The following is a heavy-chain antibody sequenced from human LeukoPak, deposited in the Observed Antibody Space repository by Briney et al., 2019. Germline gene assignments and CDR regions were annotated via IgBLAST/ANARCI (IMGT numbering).Heavy chain of an antibody. Sequence: ASVKVSCKASGYTFTSYYMHWVRQAPGQGLEWMGIINPSGGSTGYAQKFQGRVTMTRDTSTSTVYMELSSLRSEDTAVYYCARDIGRWLQFHYFDYWGQGTLVTVSS. J-gene: IGHJ4*02. D-gene: IGHD5-24*01. CDR2: INPSGGST. CDR1: GYTFTSYY. V-gene: IGHV1-46*01. CDR3: ARDIGRWLQFHYFDY.